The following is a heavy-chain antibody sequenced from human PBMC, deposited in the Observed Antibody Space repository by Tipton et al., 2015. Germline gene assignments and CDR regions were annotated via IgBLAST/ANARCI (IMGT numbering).Heavy chain of an antibody. V-gene: IGHV4-61*01. CDR1: GGSVNNDRHY. J-gene: IGHJ6*02. Sequence: TLSLTCTVSGGSVNNDRHYWSWIRQPPGKGLEWIGYVYYSGSTNYNPSLKSRVTISVDTSKNQFSLKLSSVTAADTAVYYCVRDAVVTHYYYYGMDVWGQGTTVTVSS. CDR2: VYYSGST. CDR3: VRDAVVTHYYYYGMDV. D-gene: IGHD4-23*01.